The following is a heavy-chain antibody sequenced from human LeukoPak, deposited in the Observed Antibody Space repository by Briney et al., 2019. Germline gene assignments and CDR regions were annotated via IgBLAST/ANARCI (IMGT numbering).Heavy chain of an antibody. CDR2: ISDTGDIT. CDR3: AKEPGSGFDILTGFHDF. CDR1: GFTFSGFG. V-gene: IGHV3-23*01. J-gene: IGHJ4*02. Sequence: GGSLRLSCTASGFTFSGFGMSWVRQAPGKGLAWASDISDTGDITYYADSMKGRFTISRDNSKNTLYLQMNSLRAEDTALYYCAKEPGSGFDILTGFHDFWGQGTLVTVSS. D-gene: IGHD3-9*01.